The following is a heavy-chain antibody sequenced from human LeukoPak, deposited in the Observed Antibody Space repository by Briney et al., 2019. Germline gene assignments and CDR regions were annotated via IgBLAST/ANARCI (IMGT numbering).Heavy chain of an antibody. D-gene: IGHD5-24*01. V-gene: IGHV4-4*02. J-gene: IGHJ4*02. Sequence: SETLSLTCAVSGGSISSTNWWSWVRQPPGKGLEWIGEIYHSGSSNYNPSLKSRVTISVDKSKNQFSLKLSSVTAADTAVYYCARSRRDGYIHFDYWGQGTLVTVSS. CDR1: GGSISSTNW. CDR3: ARSRRDGYIHFDY. CDR2: IYHSGSS.